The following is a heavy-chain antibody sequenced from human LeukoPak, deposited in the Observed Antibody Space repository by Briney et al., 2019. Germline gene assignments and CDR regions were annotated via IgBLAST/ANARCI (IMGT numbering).Heavy chain of an antibody. CDR2: IYSGGST. Sequence: GGSLRLSCAASGFTVSSNYMSWVRQAPGKGLEWVSVIYSGGSTYYADSVKGRFTISRDNSKNTLYLQMNGLRAEDTAVYYCARAYYDFWSGYYPMDVWGQGTTVTVSS. CDR1: GFTVSSNY. J-gene: IGHJ6*02. D-gene: IGHD3-3*01. CDR3: ARAYYDFWSGYYPMDV. V-gene: IGHV3-53*01.